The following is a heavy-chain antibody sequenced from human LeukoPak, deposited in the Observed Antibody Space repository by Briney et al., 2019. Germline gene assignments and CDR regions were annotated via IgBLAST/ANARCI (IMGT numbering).Heavy chain of an antibody. Sequence: SETLSLTCTVSGDSISSSSYYWGWIRQPPGKGLEWIGSIYYSGSTYYNPSLKSRVTISVDTSKNQFSLKLSSVTAADTAVYYCARHAAHSGYYRDFDYWGQGTLVTVSS. CDR2: IYYSGST. D-gene: IGHD3-22*01. J-gene: IGHJ4*02. CDR3: ARHAAHSGYYRDFDY. CDR1: GDSISSSSYY. V-gene: IGHV4-39*01.